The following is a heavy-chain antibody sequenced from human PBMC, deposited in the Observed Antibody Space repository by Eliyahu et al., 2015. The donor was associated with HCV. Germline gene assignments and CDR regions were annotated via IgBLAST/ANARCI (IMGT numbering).Heavy chain of an antibody. V-gene: IGHV3-30*03. CDR2: IGHDGSAY. CDR3: AREAMDRPMVWWYFDL. CDR1: XFAFSXYG. Sequence: QVQLVESGGGVVXPGXSLRXSCAASXFAFSXYGIXWVRQAPGKGXDWVAVIGHDGSAYFYADSVKGRFTVSRDNSKNTVYLQMNNLRVDDTAVYYCAREAMDRPMVWWYFDLWGRGTLVTVSS. J-gene: IGHJ2*01. D-gene: IGHD5-18*01.